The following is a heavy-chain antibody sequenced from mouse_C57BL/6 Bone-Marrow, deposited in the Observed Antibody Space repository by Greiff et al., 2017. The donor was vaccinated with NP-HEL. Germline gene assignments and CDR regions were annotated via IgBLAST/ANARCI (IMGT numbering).Heavy chain of an antibody. CDR1: GYTFTDYY. Sequence: EVHLVESGPVLVKPGASVKMSCKASGYTFTDYYMNWVKQSHGKSLEWIGVINPYNGGTSYNQKFKGKATLTVDKSSSTAYMELNSLTSEDSAVYYCARSGLLGFAYWGQGTLVTVSA. CDR3: ARSGLLGFAY. V-gene: IGHV1-19*01. J-gene: IGHJ3*01. CDR2: INPYNGGT. D-gene: IGHD2-3*01.